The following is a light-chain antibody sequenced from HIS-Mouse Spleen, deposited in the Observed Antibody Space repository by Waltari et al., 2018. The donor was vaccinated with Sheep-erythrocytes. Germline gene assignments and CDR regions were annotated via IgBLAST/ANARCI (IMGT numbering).Light chain of an antibody. Sequence: SAPPQPPSASGSPGQSVTISCTGTSSDVGGYNYVSWYQQHPGKAPKLMIYEVSKRPSGVPDRFSGSKSGNTASLTVSGLQAEDEADYYCSSYAGSNNYVFGTGTKLTVL. V-gene: IGLV2-8*01. J-gene: IGLJ1*01. CDR2: EVS. CDR1: SSDVGGYNY. CDR3: SSYAGSNNYV.